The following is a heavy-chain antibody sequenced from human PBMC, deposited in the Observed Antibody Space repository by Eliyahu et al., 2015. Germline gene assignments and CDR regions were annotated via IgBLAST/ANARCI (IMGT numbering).Heavy chain of an antibody. Sequence: QVQLVQSGGGEVQPGTXLRLXXTGSGXVFXNXGIHWVRQSPGKGLAWVASLSSTGRDRYFDDSVKGRFTMYRDNSKNTAYLQMNGLRPDDTAVYYCAKDFRACGSSASCYGMDVWGHGAPVTVSS. CDR3: AKDFRACGSSASCYGMDV. D-gene: IGHD6-13*01. CDR1: GXVFXNXG. V-gene: IGHV3-30*18. CDR2: LSSTGRDR. J-gene: IGHJ6*02.